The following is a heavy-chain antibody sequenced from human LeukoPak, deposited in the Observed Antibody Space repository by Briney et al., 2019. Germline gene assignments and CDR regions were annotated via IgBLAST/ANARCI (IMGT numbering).Heavy chain of an antibody. CDR3: AREGDSSPSYGY. Sequence: GASVKVSCKASGYTFTGYYMHWVRQAPGQGLKWMGWINPNSGGTNYAQKFQGRVTMTRDTSISTAYMELSRLRSDDTAAYYCAREGDSSPSYGYWGQGTLVTVSS. CDR1: GYTFTGYY. CDR2: INPNSGGT. D-gene: IGHD6-13*01. J-gene: IGHJ4*02. V-gene: IGHV1-2*02.